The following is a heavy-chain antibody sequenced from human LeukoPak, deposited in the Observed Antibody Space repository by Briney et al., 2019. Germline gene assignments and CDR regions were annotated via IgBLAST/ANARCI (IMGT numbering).Heavy chain of an antibody. V-gene: IGHV3-13*01. Sequence: PGGSLRLSCAASGFTFNSYDMYWVRQVIGKGLEWVSAIGTSGDTYYAGSVKGRFTISRENAKDSLYLQMNSLRAGDTAVYYCARVLPRYGRDVWGQGTTVTVSS. CDR2: IGTSGDT. J-gene: IGHJ6*02. D-gene: IGHD2-15*01. CDR1: GFTFNSYD. CDR3: ARVLPRYGRDV.